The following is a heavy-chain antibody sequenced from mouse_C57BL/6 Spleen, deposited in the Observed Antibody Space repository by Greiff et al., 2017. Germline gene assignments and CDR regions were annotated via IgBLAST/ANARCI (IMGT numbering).Heavy chain of an antibody. CDR1: GFTFSSYA. Sequence: EVQLVESGGGLVKPGGSLKLSCAASGFTFSSYAMSWVRQTPEKRLEWVATISDGGSYTYYPDNVKGRFTISRDNAKNNLYLQMSHRKSEDTAMYYCARAGLLHYGSSYHWYFDVWGTGTTVTVSS. CDR2: ISDGGSYT. CDR3: ARAGLLHYGSSYHWYFDV. V-gene: IGHV5-4*01. J-gene: IGHJ1*03. D-gene: IGHD1-1*01.